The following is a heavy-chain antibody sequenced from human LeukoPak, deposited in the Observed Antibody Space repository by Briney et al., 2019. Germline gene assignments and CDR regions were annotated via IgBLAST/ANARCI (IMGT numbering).Heavy chain of an antibody. Sequence: GRSLRLSCAASGFTFRTYAMHWVRQAPGKGLEWVAVTSYDGSNKYYANSVKGRFTISRDNSKQTLYLQMNSLRAEDTAVYYCARDSPYYDFWSGYYSGDVWGQGTLVTVSS. V-gene: IGHV3-30*04. CDR3: ARDSPYYDFWSGYYSGDV. J-gene: IGHJ4*02. D-gene: IGHD3-3*01. CDR2: TSYDGSNK. CDR1: GFTFRTYA.